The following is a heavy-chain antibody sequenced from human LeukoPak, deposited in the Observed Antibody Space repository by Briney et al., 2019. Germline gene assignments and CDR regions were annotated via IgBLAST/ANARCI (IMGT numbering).Heavy chain of an antibody. D-gene: IGHD3-9*01. J-gene: IGHJ4*02. Sequence: SVKVSCKASVYTFTGYYMHWLRQAPGQGREWMGWINPNSGGTNYAQKFQGRVTMTRGTSISTAYMELSRLRSDDTAVYYCAREGYDILTGLGYWGQGTLVTVSS. CDR1: VYTFTGYY. V-gene: IGHV1-2*02. CDR2: INPNSGGT. CDR3: AREGYDILTGLGY.